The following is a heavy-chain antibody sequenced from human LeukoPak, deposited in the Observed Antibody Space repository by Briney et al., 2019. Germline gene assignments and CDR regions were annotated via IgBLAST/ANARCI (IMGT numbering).Heavy chain of an antibody. Sequence: PSETLSLTCTVSGGSISSYYWSWIRQPAGKGLEWIGRIYTSGSTNYNPSLKSRVTMSVDTSKNQFSLKLSSVTAADTAVYYWARDFLSGGAPYYYYVWGGYRHDAFYIWGQGTMVTVSS. CDR1: GGSISSYY. CDR2: IYTSGST. D-gene: IGHD3-16*02. CDR3: ARDFLSGGAPYYYYVWGGYRHDAFYI. J-gene: IGHJ3*02. V-gene: IGHV4-4*07.